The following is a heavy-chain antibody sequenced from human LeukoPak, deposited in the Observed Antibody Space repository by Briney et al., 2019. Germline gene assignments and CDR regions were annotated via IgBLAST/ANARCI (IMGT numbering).Heavy chain of an antibody. D-gene: IGHD3-3*01. J-gene: IGHJ4*02. CDR1: GGSFSGYY. Sequence: PSETLSLTCAVYGGSFSGYYWSWIRQPPGKGLEWIGEINHSGSTNYNPSLKSRVTISVDTSKNQFSLKLSSVTAADTAVYYCARGFYYDFWSGIKWHPAYYFDYWGQGTLVTVSS. CDR3: ARGFYYDFWSGIKWHPAYYFDY. CDR2: INHSGST. V-gene: IGHV4-34*01.